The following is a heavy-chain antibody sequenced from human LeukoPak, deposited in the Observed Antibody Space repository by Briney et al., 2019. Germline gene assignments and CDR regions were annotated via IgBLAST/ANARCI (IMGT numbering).Heavy chain of an antibody. CDR3: ARAPLFCSGGSCIPYYYGLDV. Sequence: ASVKISCKASGYTFTNYVMHWVRQAPGQRLEWMGWSNGGNGNTKYSQKFQGRVTITRDTSASTAYMELSSLRSEDTAVYYCARAPLFCSGGSCIPYYYGLDVWGKGTTVTVSS. CDR2: SNGGNGNT. CDR1: GYTFTNYV. J-gene: IGHJ6*04. V-gene: IGHV1-3*01. D-gene: IGHD2-15*01.